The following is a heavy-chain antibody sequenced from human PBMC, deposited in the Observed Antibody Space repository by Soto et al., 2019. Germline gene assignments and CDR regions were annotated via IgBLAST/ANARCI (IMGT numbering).Heavy chain of an antibody. CDR3: ARIHWGSDYDFWSGYSNLFDY. CDR2: ISAYNGNT. CDR1: GYTFTSYG. D-gene: IGHD3-3*01. J-gene: IGHJ4*02. V-gene: IGHV1-18*01. Sequence: QVQLVQSGAEVKKPGASVKVSCKASGYTFTSYGISWVRQAPGQGLEWMGWISAYNGNTNYAQKLQGRVTMTTDTSTSTAYMELVSLRSDDTAVYYCARIHWGSDYDFWSGYSNLFDYWGQGTLVTVSS.